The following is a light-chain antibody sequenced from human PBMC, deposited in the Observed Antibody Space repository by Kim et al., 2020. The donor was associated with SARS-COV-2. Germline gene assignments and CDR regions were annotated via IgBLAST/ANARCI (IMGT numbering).Light chain of an antibody. J-gene: IGKJ4*01. CDR2: KAS. V-gene: IGKV1-5*03. CDR3: QQYDSHPLT. Sequence: DIQMTQSPSTLSASVGDRVTITCRASQSIGDWLAWYQQKPGKAPKLLIYKASTLQGGVPSRFSGSGSGTEFTLTITSLQPDDFATYCCQQYDSHPLTFGGGTKVDIK. CDR1: QSIGDW.